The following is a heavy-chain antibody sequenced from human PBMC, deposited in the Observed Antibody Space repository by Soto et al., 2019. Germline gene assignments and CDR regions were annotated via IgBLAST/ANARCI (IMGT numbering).Heavy chain of an antibody. J-gene: IGHJ5*01. Sequence: SETLSLTCTVSGGSINSYYWSWIRQPPGKGLEWIAYIYNNGTTNSNPSLKSRVTISLDTSKNQFYLKLTSVTAADTAVYYCTRGHWALDSWAQGTLVTVSS. CDR3: TRGHWALDS. V-gene: IGHV4-59*01. CDR2: IYNNGTT. CDR1: GGSINSYY. D-gene: IGHD3-16*01.